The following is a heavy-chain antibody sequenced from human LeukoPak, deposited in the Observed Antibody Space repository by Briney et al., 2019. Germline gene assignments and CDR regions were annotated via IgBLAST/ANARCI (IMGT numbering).Heavy chain of an antibody. V-gene: IGHV5-51*01. CDR1: GYSFTTSW. J-gene: IGHJ4*02. D-gene: IGHD2-2*02. CDR3: ARHYCSSTSCYNSFDY. Sequence: GVSLKISCKGSGYSFTTSWIVWVRQMPGKGLEWMGIIYPGDSDTRYSPSFQGQVTISADKSISTAYLQWSSLKASDTAMYYCARHYCSSTSCYNSFDYWGQGTLVTVSS. CDR2: IYPGDSDT.